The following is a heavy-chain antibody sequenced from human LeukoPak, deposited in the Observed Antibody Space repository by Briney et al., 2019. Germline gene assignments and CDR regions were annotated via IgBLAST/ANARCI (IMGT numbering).Heavy chain of an antibody. CDR1: GFTFDDYA. V-gene: IGHV3-43*02. J-gene: IGHJ5*02. CDR2: IIGVGGIT. CDR3: AKDILKDGDYYGSGSFSRSFDP. Sequence: PGGSLRLSCAASGFTFDDYAMHWVRQAPGKGLEWVSLIIGVGGITYYADSVKGRFTISRDNSKNSLYLQMNSLRTEDTALYYCAKDILKDGDYYGSGSFSRSFDPWGQGTLVTVSS. D-gene: IGHD3-10*01.